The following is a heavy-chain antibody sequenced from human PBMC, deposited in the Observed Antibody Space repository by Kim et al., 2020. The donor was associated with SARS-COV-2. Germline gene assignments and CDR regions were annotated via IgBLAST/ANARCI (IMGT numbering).Heavy chain of an antibody. CDR2: IGTYNGIT. J-gene: IGHJ6*02. CDR3: ARDRGGMDV. V-gene: IGHV1-18*01. Sequence: ASVKVSCNASGYTFNNYAFSWVRQAPGQGLEWMGWIGTYNGITDYAQKLQDRVTMTTNTSTSTAYMELRSLTSDDTAVYYCARDRGGMDVWGQGTTVTVSS. CDR1: GYTFNNYA.